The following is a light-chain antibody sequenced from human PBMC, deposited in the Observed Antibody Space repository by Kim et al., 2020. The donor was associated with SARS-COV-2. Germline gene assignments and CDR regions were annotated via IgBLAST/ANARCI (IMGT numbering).Light chain of an antibody. V-gene: IGLV2-23*02. CDR1: RSDVCNYNL. J-gene: IGLJ7*01. CDR3: CSYAGSRNV. CDR2: EVT. Sequence: PGQSITNSCAGTRSDVCNYNLVSWYQQHPGKAPKRLIYEVTRRPSGVSNRFSGSKSGNTASLTISGLQAEDEADYYCCSYAGSRNVFGGGTQLTVL.